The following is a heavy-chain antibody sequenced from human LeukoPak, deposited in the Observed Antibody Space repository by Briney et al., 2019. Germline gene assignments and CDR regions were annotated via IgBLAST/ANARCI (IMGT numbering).Heavy chain of an antibody. CDR2: INPNSGDT. J-gene: IGHJ4*02. D-gene: IGHD6-13*01. CDR1: GYTLIGYY. V-gene: IGHV1-2*02. Sequence: GASVKVSCKASGYTLIGYYMHWVRQAPGQGLEWMGWINPNSGDTNYAQKFQDRVTMTRDTSISAAYMELSRLRSDDTAMYFCARDRSGGAASVYYWGQGTLVIVSS. CDR3: ARDRSGGAASVYY.